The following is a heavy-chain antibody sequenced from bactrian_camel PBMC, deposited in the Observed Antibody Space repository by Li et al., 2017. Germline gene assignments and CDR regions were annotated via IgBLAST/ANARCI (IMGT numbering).Heavy chain of an antibody. Sequence: QVQLVESGGGSVQAGGSLRLPCIVSGDTNNKHCVGWFRQAPGKEREGIAASDTGGTTCYADSPKGRFSISKDNTKNTLDLQMNNLEPDDTAMYYCAAFDRVAPGALNCGFALRRDVYDFWGQGTQVTVS. D-gene: IGHD7*01. CDR3: AAFDRVAPGALNCGFALRRDVYDF. J-gene: IGHJ4*01. CDR1: GDTNNKHC. V-gene: IGHV3S55*01. CDR2: SDTGGTT.